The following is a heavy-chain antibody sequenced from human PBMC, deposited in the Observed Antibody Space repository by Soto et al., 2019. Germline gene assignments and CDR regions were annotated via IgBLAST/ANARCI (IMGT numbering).Heavy chain of an antibody. Sequence: QLQLVQSGTEVRNPGASVKVSCKASGYTFGSYGLSWVRQAPGQGLEWMGWISGRNGDTNYAQKFRGRFTMTTDTSTDTAYMELRSLRSDDTAVYYCSRDCFYYDSSAHFEDTFDIWGQGTMVTVSS. CDR1: GYTFGSYG. V-gene: IGHV1-18*01. CDR2: ISGRNGDT. CDR3: SRDCFYYDSSAHFEDTFDI. D-gene: IGHD3-22*01. J-gene: IGHJ3*02.